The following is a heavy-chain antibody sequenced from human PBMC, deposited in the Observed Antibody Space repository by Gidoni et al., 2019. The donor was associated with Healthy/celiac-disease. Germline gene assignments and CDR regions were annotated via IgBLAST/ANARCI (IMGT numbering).Heavy chain of an antibody. V-gene: IGHV3-9*01. D-gene: IGHD4-17*01. CDR1: GFTFDDYA. CDR2: ISWNSGSI. CDR3: AKDRGGGDYVHYYGMDV. J-gene: IGHJ6*02. Sequence: EVQLVESGGGLVQPGRSLRLSCAASGFTFDDYAMHWGRQAPGKGLELFSGISWNSGSIGYADSVKGRFTISRDNAKNSLYLQMNSLRAEDTALYYCAKDRGGGDYVHYYGMDVWGQGTTVTVSS.